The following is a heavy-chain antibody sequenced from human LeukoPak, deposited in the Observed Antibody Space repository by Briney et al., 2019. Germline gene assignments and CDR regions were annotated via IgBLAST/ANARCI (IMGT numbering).Heavy chain of an antibody. D-gene: IGHD3-10*01. CDR1: GYTFTGYY. CDR3: ARAEYGSGGYHPDY. J-gene: IGHJ4*02. CDR2: INPNSGGT. V-gene: IGHV1-2*02. Sequence: ASVKVSCKASGYTFTGYYMHWVRQAPGQGLEWMGWINPNSGGTNYAQKFQGRVTMTRDTSISTAYMELSRLRSDDTAVYYCARAEYGSGGYHPDYWGQGTLVTVSS.